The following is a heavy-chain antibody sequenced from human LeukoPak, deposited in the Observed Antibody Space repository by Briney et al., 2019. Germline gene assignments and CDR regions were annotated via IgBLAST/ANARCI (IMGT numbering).Heavy chain of an antibody. CDR1: GGTFSSYA. CDR3: ARSLSYDFWSGPPGY. CDR2: IIPIFGTA. V-gene: IGHV1-69*13. D-gene: IGHD3-3*01. J-gene: IGHJ4*02. Sequence: SVKVSCKASGGTFSSYAISWVRQAPGQGLEWMGGIIPIFGTANYAQKFQGRVTITADESTSTAYMELSSLRSEDTAVYYCARSLSYDFWSGPPGYWGQGTLVTVSS.